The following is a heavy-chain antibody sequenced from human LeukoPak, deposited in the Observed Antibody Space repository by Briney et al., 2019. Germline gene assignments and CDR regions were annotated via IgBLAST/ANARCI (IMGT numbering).Heavy chain of an antibody. V-gene: IGHV4-59*02. Sequence: SETLSLTCTVSGGSVSNYYWSWIRQSPRKGLEWIGYIYYTETSYNPSLKSRVTISADTSKNQFSLKLSSVTAADTAMYYCARDPLHRFFDYWGQGTLVTVSS. CDR2: IYYTET. J-gene: IGHJ4*02. CDR3: ARDPLHRFFDY. CDR1: GGSVSNYY.